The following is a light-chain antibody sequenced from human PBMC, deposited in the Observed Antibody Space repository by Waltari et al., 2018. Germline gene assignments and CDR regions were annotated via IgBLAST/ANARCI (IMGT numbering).Light chain of an antibody. Sequence: SSELTQDPAVSVALAQTVRLTCQRDRCRSHSASEYQQKPRQAPVLVIDGKNNRPPGTPDRFSGSSSGNTASWTITRVQAEDEADYYCNSPDSSGNRVFGGGTKLTVL. CDR3: NSPDSSGNRV. J-gene: IGLJ3*02. CDR2: GKN. CDR1: RCRSHS. V-gene: IGLV3-19*01.